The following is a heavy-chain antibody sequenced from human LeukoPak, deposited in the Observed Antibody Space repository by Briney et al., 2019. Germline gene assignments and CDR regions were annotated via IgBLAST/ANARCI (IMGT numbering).Heavy chain of an antibody. J-gene: IGHJ5*02. D-gene: IGHD3-10*01. V-gene: IGHV4-39*07. CDR1: GGSISSSSYY. Sequence: PSETLSLTCTVSGGSISSSSYYWGWIRQPPGKGLEWIGSIYYSGSTYYNPSLKSRVTISVDTSKNQFSLKLSSVTAADTAVYYCARDLSTMVRGVINYNWFDPWGQGTLVTVSS. CDR2: IYYSGST. CDR3: ARDLSTMVRGVINYNWFDP.